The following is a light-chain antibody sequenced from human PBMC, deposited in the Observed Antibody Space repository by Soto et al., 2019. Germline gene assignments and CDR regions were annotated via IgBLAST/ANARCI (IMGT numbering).Light chain of an antibody. CDR1: SSDVGSYNL. Sequence: QSALTQPASVSGSPGQSITISCTGTSSDVGSYNLVSWYQQHPDKAPKLMIYEGTKRPSGVSNRFSGSKSGNTASLTISGFQAEDEADYYCSSYAGDSTLVFGGGTKLTVL. J-gene: IGLJ2*01. V-gene: IGLV2-23*01. CDR3: SSYAGDSTLV. CDR2: EGT.